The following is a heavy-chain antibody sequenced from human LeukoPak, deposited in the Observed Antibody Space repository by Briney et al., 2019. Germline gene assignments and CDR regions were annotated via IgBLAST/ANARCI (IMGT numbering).Heavy chain of an antibody. Sequence: TGGSLRLSCEASGFTFKNAWMSWVRQAPGKGLEWVGRIKSKTDGGTTDYAAPVKGRFTISRDDSKNTLYLQMNSLKTEDTAVYYCTTDFVVVVAAIDYWGQGTLVTVSS. V-gene: IGHV3-15*01. J-gene: IGHJ4*02. CDR2: IKSKTDGGTT. D-gene: IGHD2-15*01. CDR1: GFTFKNAW. CDR3: TTDFVVVVAAIDY.